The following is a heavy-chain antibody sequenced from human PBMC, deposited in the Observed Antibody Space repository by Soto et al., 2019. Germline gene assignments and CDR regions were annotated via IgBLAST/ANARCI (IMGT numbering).Heavy chain of an antibody. D-gene: IGHD6-19*01. J-gene: IGHJ4*02. CDR1: GFTFSSYG. CDR2: ISYDGSNK. CDR3: AKAPTIAVAGPVDY. V-gene: IGHV3-30*18. Sequence: GGSLRLSCAAPGFTFSSYGMHWVRQAPGKGLEWVAVISYDGSNKYYADSVKGRFTISRDNSKNTLYLQMNSLRAEDTAVYYCAKAPTIAVAGPVDYWGQGTLVTVSS.